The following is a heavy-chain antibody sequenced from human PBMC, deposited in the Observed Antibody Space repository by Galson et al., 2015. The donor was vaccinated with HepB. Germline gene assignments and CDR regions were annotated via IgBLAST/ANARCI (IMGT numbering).Heavy chain of an antibody. CDR3: ARKGVTTWFDP. V-gene: IGHV1-3*01. CDR1: GYTFTSYA. Sequence: SVKVSCKASGYTFTSYAMHWVRQAPGQRLEWMGWINAGNGNTKYSQKFQGRVTITRDTSASTAYMELSSLRSEDTAVYYCARKGVTTWFDPLGPGNPGHRLL. J-gene: IGHJ5*02. CDR2: INAGNGNT. D-gene: IGHD4-11*01.